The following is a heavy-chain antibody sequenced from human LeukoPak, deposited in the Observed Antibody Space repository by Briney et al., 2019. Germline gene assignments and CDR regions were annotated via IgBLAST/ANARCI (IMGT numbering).Heavy chain of an antibody. D-gene: IGHD3-10*02. CDR2: ISSSGSTI. CDR1: GFTFSGYG. J-gene: IGHJ6*04. V-gene: IGHV3-48*03. Sequence: GGSLRLSCAASGFTFSGYGMHWVRQAPGKGLEWVSYISSSGSTIYYADSVKGRFTISRDNAKNSLYLQMNSLRAEDTAVYYCAELGITMIGGVWGKGTTVTISS. CDR3: AELGITMIGGV.